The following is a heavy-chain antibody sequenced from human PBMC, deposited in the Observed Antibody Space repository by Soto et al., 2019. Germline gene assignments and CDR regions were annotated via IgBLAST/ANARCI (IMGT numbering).Heavy chain of an antibody. CDR3: ARHRGYNYGANDY. CDR1: GGSISTTGYY. D-gene: IGHD5-18*01. Sequence: QLQLQESGPGLVKPSETLSLTCTVSGGSISTTGYYWGWIRQPPGKGLEWIGSIYSTGSAYSNPSLKSRVTISVDTSKNQFSLKLTSVTAADTALYYCARHRGYNYGANDYWGQGTLVTVSS. V-gene: IGHV4-39*01. CDR2: IYSTGSA. J-gene: IGHJ4*02.